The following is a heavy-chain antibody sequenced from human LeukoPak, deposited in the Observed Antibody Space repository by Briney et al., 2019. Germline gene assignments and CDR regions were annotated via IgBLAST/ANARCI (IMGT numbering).Heavy chain of an antibody. CDR1: GGSISSSSYY. V-gene: IGHV4-39*01. D-gene: IGHD3-3*01. CDR2: IYYSGST. Sequence: PSETLSLTCTVSGGSISSSSYYWGWIRQPPGKGLEWIGSIYYSGSTYYNPSLKSRVTISVDTSKNQFSLKLSSVTAADTAVYYYARTDYDFWSGYFDPWGQGTLVTVSS. CDR3: ARTDYDFWSGYFDP. J-gene: IGHJ5*02.